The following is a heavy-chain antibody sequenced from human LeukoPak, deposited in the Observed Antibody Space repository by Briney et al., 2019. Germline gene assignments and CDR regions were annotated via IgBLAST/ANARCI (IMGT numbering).Heavy chain of an antibody. V-gene: IGHV3-23*01. CDR3: ARDPNGDYIGAFDM. CDR1: GFTFSAYA. D-gene: IGHD4-17*01. CDR2: IRGGGGSA. J-gene: IGHJ3*02. Sequence: GGFLRLSCTASGFTFSAYAMMWVRQAPGKGPEWVSAIRGGGGSAFYADSVKGRFTISRDNSKYTLFLQMNSLGAEDTAVYYCARDPNGDYIGAFDMWGPGTMVTVSS.